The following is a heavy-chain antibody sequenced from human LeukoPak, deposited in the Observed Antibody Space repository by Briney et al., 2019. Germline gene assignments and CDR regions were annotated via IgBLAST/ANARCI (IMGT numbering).Heavy chain of an antibody. CDR2: IRYDGSNK. CDR1: GFTFSSYG. CDR3: AKDAYYYDFWSGYSYYYYYYMDV. J-gene: IGHJ6*03. D-gene: IGHD3-3*01. V-gene: IGHV3-30*02. Sequence: GGSLRLSCAASGFTFSSYGMHWVRQAPGKGLEWVAFIRYDGSNKYYADSVKGRFTISRDNSKNTLYLQMNSLRAEDTAVYYCAKDAYYYDFWSGYSYYYYYYMDVWGKGTTVTVSS.